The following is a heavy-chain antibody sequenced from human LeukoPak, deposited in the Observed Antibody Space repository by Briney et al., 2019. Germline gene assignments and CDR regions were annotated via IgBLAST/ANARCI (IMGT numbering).Heavy chain of an antibody. CDR3: ARAMRSGYDY. CDR1: GFTFSSYA. Sequence: GGSLRLSCAASGFTFSSYAMNWVRQAPGKRLEWVSYISSSSDSIYYADSVKGRFTISRDNAENSLYLQMNSLRDEDTAVYYCARAMRSGYDYWGQGTLVTVSS. J-gene: IGHJ4*02. D-gene: IGHD5-12*01. CDR2: ISSSSDSI. V-gene: IGHV3-48*02.